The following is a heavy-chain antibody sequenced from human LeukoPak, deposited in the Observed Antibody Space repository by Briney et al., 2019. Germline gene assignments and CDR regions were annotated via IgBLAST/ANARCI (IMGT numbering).Heavy chain of an antibody. CDR2: ISWNSGSI. J-gene: IGHJ4*02. Sequence: GGSLRLSCAASGFTFDDYAMHWARQAPGKGLEWVSGISWNSGSIGYADSVKGRFTISRDNAKNSLYLQMNSLRAEDTALYYCAKDPSYDSSGYFDYWGQGTLVTVSS. CDR1: GFTFDDYA. V-gene: IGHV3-9*01. D-gene: IGHD3-22*01. CDR3: AKDPSYDSSGYFDY.